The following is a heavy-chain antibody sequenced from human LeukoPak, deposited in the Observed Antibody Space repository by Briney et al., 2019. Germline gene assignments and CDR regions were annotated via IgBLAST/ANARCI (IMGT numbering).Heavy chain of an antibody. Sequence: PGGSLRLSCAASGFSVSNTYMSWVRQAPGEGLEWVSVIYSGDSGVSTYYADFVKGRFTISRHNSKNTLYLQMSSLRAEDTAVYFCARSAARLRYYYAMDVWGQGTTVTVCS. CDR3: ARSAARLRYYYAMDV. D-gene: IGHD6-6*01. CDR1: GFSVSNTY. J-gene: IGHJ6*02. CDR2: IYSGDSGVST. V-gene: IGHV3-53*04.